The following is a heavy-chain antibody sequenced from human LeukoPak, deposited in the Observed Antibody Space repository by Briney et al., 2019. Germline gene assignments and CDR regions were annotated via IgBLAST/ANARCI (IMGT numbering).Heavy chain of an antibody. V-gene: IGHV1-2*02. CDR1: GYTFTGYY. D-gene: IGHD3-22*01. Sequence: GASVKVSCKASGYTFTGYYMHWVRQAPGQGLEWMGWINPNSGGTDYAQKFQGRVTMTRDTSISTAYMEVSRLRSDDTAVYYCARDYYDSSGYSRFDPWGQGTLDTVSS. CDR2: INPNSGGT. CDR3: ARDYYDSSGYSRFDP. J-gene: IGHJ5*02.